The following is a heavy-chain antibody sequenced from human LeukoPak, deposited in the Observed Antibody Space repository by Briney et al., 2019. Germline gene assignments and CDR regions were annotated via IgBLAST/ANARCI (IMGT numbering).Heavy chain of an antibody. D-gene: IGHD6-19*01. Sequence: GGSLRLSCAASGFTFSSYAMSWVRQAPGKGLEWVSAISGSGGSTYYADCVKGLFIISRDNSKATLYLQMNLLRTEDTALYYCARERGSGWYYLDYWGQGALVTVSS. CDR1: GFTFSSYA. J-gene: IGHJ4*02. CDR3: ARERGSGWYYLDY. V-gene: IGHV3-23*01. CDR2: ISGSGGST.